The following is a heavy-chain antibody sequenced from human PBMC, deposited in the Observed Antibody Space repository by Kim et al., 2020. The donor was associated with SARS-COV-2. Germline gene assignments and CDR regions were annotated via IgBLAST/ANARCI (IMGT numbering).Heavy chain of an antibody. V-gene: IGHV3-9*01. CDR3: AKDIGRGYYYYYGMDV. CDR1: GFTFDDYA. Sequence: GGSLRLSCAASGFTFDDYAMHWVRQAPGKGLEWVSGISWNSGSIGYADSVKGRFTISRDNAKNSLYLQMNSLRAEDTALYYCAKDIGRGYYYYYGMDVWGQGTTVTVSS. D-gene: IGHD3-10*01. CDR2: ISWNSGSI. J-gene: IGHJ6*02.